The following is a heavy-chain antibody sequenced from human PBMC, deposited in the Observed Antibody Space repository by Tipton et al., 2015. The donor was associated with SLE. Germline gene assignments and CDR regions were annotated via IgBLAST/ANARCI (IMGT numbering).Heavy chain of an antibody. CDR2: IYSGGST. Sequence: SLRLSCAASGFTVSSNYMSWVRQAPGKGLEWVSVIYSGGSTYYADSVKGRFTISRDNSKNTLYLQMNSLRAEDTAVYYCARGTTVTRGNAFDIWGQGTMVTVSS. CDR3: ARGTTVTRGNAFDI. J-gene: IGHJ3*02. CDR1: GFTVSSNY. D-gene: IGHD4-11*01. V-gene: IGHV3-66*02.